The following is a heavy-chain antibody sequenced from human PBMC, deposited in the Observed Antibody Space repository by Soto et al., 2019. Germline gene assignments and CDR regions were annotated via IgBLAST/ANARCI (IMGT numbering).Heavy chain of an antibody. D-gene: IGHD3-10*01. Sequence: QVQLVQSGAEVKKPGASVKVSCKASGYTFIRNGISWVRQAPGQGLEWMGWISAYNGNTEYAQKFQGRVTMTTDTSTSTAYMELRSLSSDDTAVYYCARDSATLVPGVWGQGTTVTVSS. J-gene: IGHJ6*02. CDR1: GYTFIRNG. CDR2: ISAYNGNT. CDR3: ARDSATLVPGV. V-gene: IGHV1-18*01.